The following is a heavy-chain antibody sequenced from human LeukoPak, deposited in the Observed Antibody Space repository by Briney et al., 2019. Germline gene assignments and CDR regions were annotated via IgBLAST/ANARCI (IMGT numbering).Heavy chain of an antibody. CDR1: GGSISSSSYY. D-gene: IGHD3-10*01. CDR3: ARGSRRGFDY. V-gene: IGHV4-39*07. J-gene: IGHJ4*02. Sequence: SETLSLTCTVSGGSISSSSYYWSWIRQPPGKGLEWIGEINHSGSTNYNPSLKSRVTISVDTSKNQFSLKLSSVTAADTAVYYCARGSRRGFDYWGQGTLVTVSS. CDR2: INHSGST.